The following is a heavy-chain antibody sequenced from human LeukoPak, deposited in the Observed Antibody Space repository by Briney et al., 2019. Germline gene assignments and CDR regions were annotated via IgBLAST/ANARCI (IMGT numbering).Heavy chain of an antibody. CDR3: ARHGNYYGSGSYY. CDR2: INYSGST. Sequence: SETLSLTCAVYGGSFSGYYWSWIRQPPGKGLEWIGEINYSGSTNYNPSLKSRVTISVDTSKNQFSLKLSSVTAADTAVYYCARHGNYYGSGSYYWGQGTLVTVSS. J-gene: IGHJ4*02. CDR1: GGSFSGYY. D-gene: IGHD3-10*01. V-gene: IGHV4-34*01.